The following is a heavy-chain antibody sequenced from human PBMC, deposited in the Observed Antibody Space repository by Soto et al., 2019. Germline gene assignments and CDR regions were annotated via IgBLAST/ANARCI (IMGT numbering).Heavy chain of an antibody. J-gene: IGHJ4*02. Sequence: ASVKVSCKASGYTFTTYDISWVRQAPGQGLEWMGWISGNNGNTNYAQNLQGRVTMTTDTSTNTAYMELRSLRSDDTPVYYCARERRRPYYDILTGYYPFDYWGQGPLV. CDR1: GYTFTTYD. CDR3: ARERRRPYYDILTGYYPFDY. D-gene: IGHD3-9*01. CDR2: ISGNNGNT. V-gene: IGHV1-18*01.